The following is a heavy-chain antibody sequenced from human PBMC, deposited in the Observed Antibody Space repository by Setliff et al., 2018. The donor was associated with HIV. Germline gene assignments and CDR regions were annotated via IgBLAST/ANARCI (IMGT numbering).Heavy chain of an antibody. CDR3: ARGLSFYDPGGFDY. CDR2: IYTSGST. CDR1: GGSISSYY. Sequence: SETLSLTCTVSGGSISSYYWSWIRQPPRKGLEWIGYIYTSGSTNYNPSPKSRVTISVDTSKNQFSLKLSSVTAADTAVYYCARGLSFYDPGGFDYWGQGTLVTV. J-gene: IGHJ4*02. V-gene: IGHV4-4*09. D-gene: IGHD3-22*01.